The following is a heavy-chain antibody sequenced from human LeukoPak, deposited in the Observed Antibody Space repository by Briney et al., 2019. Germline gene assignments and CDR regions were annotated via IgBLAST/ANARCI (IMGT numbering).Heavy chain of an antibody. Sequence: PGGSLRLSCAASGFTFDDYAMHWVRQAPGKGLEWVSLISWDGGSRYYADSVKGRFTISRDNSKNSLFLQMDSLRTEDTALYYCAKEAIDSATIDYWGQGTLVTVSS. D-gene: IGHD5-24*01. CDR2: ISWDGGSR. V-gene: IGHV3-43*01. CDR1: GFTFDDYA. CDR3: AKEAIDSATIDY. J-gene: IGHJ4*02.